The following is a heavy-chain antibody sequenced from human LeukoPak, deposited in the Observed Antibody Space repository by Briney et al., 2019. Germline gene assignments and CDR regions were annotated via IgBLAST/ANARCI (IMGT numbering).Heavy chain of an antibody. J-gene: IGHJ3*02. CDR1: GFTFSSYG. CDR2: IWYDGSNK. Sequence: GGSLRLSCAASGFTFSSYGMHWVRQAPGKGLEWVAVIWYDGSNKYYADSVKGRFTISRDNSKNTLSLQMNSLRVEDTAVYFCARRGGSRGWGAFDIWGQGTIVTVSS. V-gene: IGHV3-33*01. CDR3: ARRGGSRGWGAFDI. D-gene: IGHD3-10*01.